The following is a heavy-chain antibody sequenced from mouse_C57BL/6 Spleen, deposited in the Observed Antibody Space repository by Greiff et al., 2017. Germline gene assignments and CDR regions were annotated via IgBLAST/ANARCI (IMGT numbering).Heavy chain of an antibody. Sequence: QVQLQQSGAELVRPGTSVKVSCKASGYAFTNYLIEWVKQRPGQGLEWIGVINPGSGGTNYNEKFKGKGTLTADKSSSTAYMQLSSLTSEDSAVYFCARTITTVVATSDAMDYWGQGTSVTVSS. D-gene: IGHD1-1*01. V-gene: IGHV1-54*01. J-gene: IGHJ4*01. CDR2: INPGSGGT. CDR1: GYAFTNYL. CDR3: ARTITTVVATSDAMDY.